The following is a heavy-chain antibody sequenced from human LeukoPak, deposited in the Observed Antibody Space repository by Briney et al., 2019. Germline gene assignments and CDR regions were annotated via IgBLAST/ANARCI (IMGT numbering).Heavy chain of an antibody. J-gene: IGHJ6*02. V-gene: IGHV1-46*01. CDR2: INPSGGST. Sequence: ASVKVSCTASGYTFTSYYMHWVRQAPGQGLEWMGIINPSGGSTSYAQKFQGRVTMTRDTSTSTVYMELSSLRSGDTAVYYCARRTLPYGMDVWGQGTTVTVSS. CDR3: ARRTLPYGMDV. CDR1: GYTFTSYY.